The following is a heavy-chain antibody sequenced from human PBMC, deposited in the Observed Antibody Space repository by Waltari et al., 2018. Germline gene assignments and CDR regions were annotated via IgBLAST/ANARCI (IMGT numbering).Heavy chain of an antibody. Sequence: QVQLQGSGPGLVKPSDTLSLTCAVSGYSITNDHWWGWIRQPPGKGLEWICYINYSGNTYTNPSLQSRVTMSMDTSKNQFSLKVSSVTAVDTAVYYCARNYGRGLYFFDYWGQGILVTVSS. CDR3: ARNYGRGLYFFDY. D-gene: IGHD3-10*01. J-gene: IGHJ4*02. V-gene: IGHV4-28*01. CDR1: GYSITNDHW. CDR2: INYSGNT.